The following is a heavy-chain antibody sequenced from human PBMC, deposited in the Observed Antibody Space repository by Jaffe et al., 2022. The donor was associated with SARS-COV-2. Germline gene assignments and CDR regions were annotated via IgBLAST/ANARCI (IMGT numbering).Heavy chain of an antibody. Sequence: QVQLVQSGAEVKKPGASVKVSCKASGYTFTSYALHWVRQAPGQRLEWMGWINGGNANTEYSPKFHGRVTITRDTYANTAYMELSSLRSEDTAVYYCARRLDSGDYWVPDAFDMWGQGTMVTVSS. D-gene: IGHD4-17*01. V-gene: IGHV1-3*01. J-gene: IGHJ3*02. CDR2: INGGNANT. CDR3: ARRLDSGDYWVPDAFDM. CDR1: GYTFTSYA.